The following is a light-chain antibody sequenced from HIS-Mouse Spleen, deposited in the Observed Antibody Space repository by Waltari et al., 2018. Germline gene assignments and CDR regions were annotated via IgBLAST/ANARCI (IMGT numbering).Light chain of an antibody. CDR1: SRDDGGYNY. CDR3: CSYAGSDRV. CDR2: NVS. V-gene: IGLV2-11*01. J-gene: IGLJ1*01. Sequence: QYALTQPRAVSGSPGPAVTISCTGTSRDDGGYNYVSCDQQHPGKAPKLMIYNVSKRPAGVPDRFSGSKSGNTASLTISGLQAEDEADYYCCSYAGSDRVFGTGTKVTVL.